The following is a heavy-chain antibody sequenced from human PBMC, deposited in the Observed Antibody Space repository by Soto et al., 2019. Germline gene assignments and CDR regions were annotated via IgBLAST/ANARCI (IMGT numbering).Heavy chain of an antibody. J-gene: IGHJ4*02. Sequence: PSEALSLTCSVSGASISSYYWSWIRQPPGKGLEWLAYIYYSGSTSYNPSLKSRVSISLDTSMNQFSLKLSSVTAADTAVYYCARSGYSYGPNPLLYWGQGTLVTVSS. CDR2: IYYSGST. CDR3: ARSGYSYGPNPLLY. V-gene: IGHV4-59*12. D-gene: IGHD5-18*01. CDR1: GASISSYY.